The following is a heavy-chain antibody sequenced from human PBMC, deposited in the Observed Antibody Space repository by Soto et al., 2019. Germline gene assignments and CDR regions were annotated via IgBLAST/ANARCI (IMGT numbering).Heavy chain of an antibody. CDR3: VRAGYVHAFDY. CDR2: IYYSGNT. J-gene: IGHJ4*02. Sequence: SETLSLTCTVSGGSISYYYWGWIRQPPGKGLEWIGSIYYSGNTHYNPSLKSRVTISVDTSMNQFSLNLDSVTAVDSAVYSCVRAGYVHAFDYWGQGALVTVSS. CDR1: GGSISYYY. V-gene: IGHV4-59*01. D-gene: IGHD5-12*01.